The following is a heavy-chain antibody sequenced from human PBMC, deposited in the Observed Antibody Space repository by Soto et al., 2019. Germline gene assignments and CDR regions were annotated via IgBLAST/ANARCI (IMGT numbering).Heavy chain of an antibody. CDR3: SHINLSDQYFDY. CDR2: IYRDDDK. CDR1: GFSLSTAVG. V-gene: IGHV2-5*02. Sequence: QITLKESGPTLVKPTQTVTLTCTFSGFSLSTAVGVGWIRQPPGKALEWLVVIYRDDDKRYSPSLKSRLTITKDTSKNQVVLTMTNMDPVDTATYYCSHINLSDQYFDYWGRGTLVTGSS. J-gene: IGHJ4*02.